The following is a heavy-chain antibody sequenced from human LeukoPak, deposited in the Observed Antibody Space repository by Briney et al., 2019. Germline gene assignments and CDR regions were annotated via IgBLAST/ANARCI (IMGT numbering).Heavy chain of an antibody. D-gene: IGHD3-9*01. CDR3: ARGNGDYDILTGYYEGGYNWFDP. J-gene: IGHJ5*02. CDR2: IYYSGST. V-gene: IGHV4-31*03. Sequence: PSRTLSLTCTVSGGSISSGGYYWSWIRQHPGKGLEWIGYIYYSGSTYYNPSLKSRVTISVDTSKNQFSLKLSSVTAADTAVYYCARGNGDYDILTGYYEGGYNWFDPWGQGTLVTVSS. CDR1: GGSISSGGYY.